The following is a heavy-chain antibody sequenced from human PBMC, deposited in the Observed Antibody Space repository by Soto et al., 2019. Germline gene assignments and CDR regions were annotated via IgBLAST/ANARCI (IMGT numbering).Heavy chain of an antibody. J-gene: IGHJ4*02. Sequence: EVQLVESGGGLVQPGGSLRVSCAASGFTFSDHFMAWVRQAPGKGLEWIGRIRNKGSSYSTEYAASVEGRFTISSDDSSSSLSLQMNSLKIEDTAVYYCTRDYNWANDYWGQGTLVTVSS. CDR3: TRDYNWANDY. CDR2: IRNKGSSYST. D-gene: IGHD1-20*01. V-gene: IGHV3-72*01. CDR1: GFTFSDHF.